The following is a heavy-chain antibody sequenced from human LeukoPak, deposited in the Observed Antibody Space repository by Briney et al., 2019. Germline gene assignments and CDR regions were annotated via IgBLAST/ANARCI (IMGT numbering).Heavy chain of an antibody. CDR3: AKGHGDVQGAFDI. V-gene: IGHV3-23*01. CDR1: GFTVSSNY. Sequence: GGSLRLSCAASGFTVSSNYMSWVRQAPGKGLEWVSGISGTGDDTDYADSVKGRFTISRDNSKNTVYLQMNSLSAEDTAVYYCAKGHGDVQGAFDIWGQGTMVTVSS. J-gene: IGHJ3*02. CDR2: ISGTGDDT. D-gene: IGHD2-21*01.